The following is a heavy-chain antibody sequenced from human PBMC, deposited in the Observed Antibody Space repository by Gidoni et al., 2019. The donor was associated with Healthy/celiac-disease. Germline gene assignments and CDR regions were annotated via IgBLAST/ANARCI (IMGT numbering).Heavy chain of an antibody. V-gene: IGHV3-33*01. CDR2: IWYDGSNK. CDR1: GFTFSSYG. D-gene: IGHD3-16*01. J-gene: IGHJ4*02. CDR3: ARGGLHLGVLDY. Sequence: QVQLVESGGGVVQPGRSLRLSCAASGFTFSSYGMHWVRQAPGKGLEWVAVIWYDGSNKYYADSVKGRFTISRDNSKNTLYLQMNSLRAEDTAVYYCARGGLHLGVLDYWGQGTLVTVSS.